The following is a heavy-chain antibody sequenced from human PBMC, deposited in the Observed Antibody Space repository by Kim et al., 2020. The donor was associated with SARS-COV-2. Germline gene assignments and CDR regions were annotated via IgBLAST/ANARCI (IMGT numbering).Heavy chain of an antibody. V-gene: IGHV1-69*13. CDR2: IIPIFGTA. CDR1: GGTFSSYA. D-gene: IGHD6-19*01. CDR3: ARGQWLAPRLVTSGFFDY. J-gene: IGHJ4*02. Sequence: SVKVSCKASGGTFSSYAISWVRQAPGQGLEWMGGIIPIFGTANYAQKFQGRVTITADESTSTAYMELSSLRSEDTAVYYCARGQWLAPRLVTSGFFDYWGQGTLVTVSS.